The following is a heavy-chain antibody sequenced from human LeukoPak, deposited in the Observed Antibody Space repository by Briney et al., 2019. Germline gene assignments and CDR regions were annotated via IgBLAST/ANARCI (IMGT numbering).Heavy chain of an antibody. J-gene: IGHJ3*02. CDR1: GFTFRNYA. V-gene: IGHV3-23*01. CDR2: ISGSGGST. D-gene: IGHD1-26*01. CDR3: AKVRGGSYNHDAFDI. Sequence: GGSLRLSCAASGFTFRNYAMTWVRQTPGKGLEWVSAISGSGGSTYYADSVKGRFTISRDNSKNTLYLQMNSLRAEDTAVYYCAKVRGGSYNHDAFDIWGQGTMVTVSS.